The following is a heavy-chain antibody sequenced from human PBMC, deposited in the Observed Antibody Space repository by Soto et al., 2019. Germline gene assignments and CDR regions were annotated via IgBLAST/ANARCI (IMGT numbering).Heavy chain of an antibody. CDR1: GFTFTSSA. CDR3: AREDAERATRFLDY. V-gene: IGHV1-58*01. Sequence: ASVKVSCKASGFTFTSSAVQWVRQARGQRLEWIGWIVVGSGNTNYAQKFQERVTITRDMSTSTAYMELSRLRSEDTAVYYCAREDAERATRFLDYWGQGTVVTVSS. D-gene: IGHD2-21*01. J-gene: IGHJ4*02. CDR2: IVVGSGNT.